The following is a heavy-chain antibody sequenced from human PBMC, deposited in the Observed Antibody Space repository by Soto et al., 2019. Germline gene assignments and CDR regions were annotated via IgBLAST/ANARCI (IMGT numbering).Heavy chain of an antibody. CDR2: IYYSGST. D-gene: IGHD2-2*01. J-gene: IGHJ5*02. CDR3: ARQDRLPAAINWFDP. CDR1: GGSISSSSYY. V-gene: IGHV4-39*01. Sequence: SETLSLTCTVSGGSISSSSYYWGWIRQPPGKGLEWIGSIYYSGSTYYNPFLKSRVTISVDTSKNQFSLKLSSVTAADTAVYYCARQDRLPAAINWFDPWGQGTLVTV.